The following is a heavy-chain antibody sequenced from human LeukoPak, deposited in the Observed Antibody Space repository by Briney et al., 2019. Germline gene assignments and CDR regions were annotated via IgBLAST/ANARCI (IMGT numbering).Heavy chain of an antibody. J-gene: IGHJ6*03. V-gene: IGHV4-59*01. D-gene: IGHD2-2*01. CDR2: IYYSGCT. CDR3: ARVPCSSTSCYPYYYYMDV. Sequence: PSETLSLTCTVSGGSISSYYWSWIRQPPGKGLEWIGYIYYSGCTNYNPSLKSRVTISVDTSKNQFSLKLSSVTAADTAVYYCARVPCSSTSCYPYYYYMDVWGKGTTVTVSS. CDR1: GGSISSYY.